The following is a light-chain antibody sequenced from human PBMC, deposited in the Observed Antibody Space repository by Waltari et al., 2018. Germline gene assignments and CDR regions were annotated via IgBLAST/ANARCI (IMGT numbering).Light chain of an antibody. Sequence: QSALTQTASVSGSPGQAITISCSGTSSDIGKYNLVSWYQQHPGKAPTLIIYDVNKRPSWVSNRFSGSKSGNTAFLTISGLQTADEADYYCCSYVGSAISVFGGGTKLTVL. CDR1: SSDIGKYNL. CDR3: CSYVGSAISV. J-gene: IGLJ3*02. CDR2: DVN. V-gene: IGLV2-23*02.